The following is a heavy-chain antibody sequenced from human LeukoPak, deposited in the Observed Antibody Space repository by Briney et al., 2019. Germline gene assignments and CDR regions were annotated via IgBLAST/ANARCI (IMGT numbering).Heavy chain of an antibody. CDR2: ISGSGGST. CDR3: AKGLRGFGVGATIGFDI. Sequence: PGGSLRLSCAASGFTFSSYAMSWVRQAPGKGLEWVSAISGSGGSTYYAVSVKGRFTISRDNSKNTLYLQMNSLRAEDTAVYYCAKGLRGFGVGATIGFDIWGQGTMVTVSS. D-gene: IGHD1-26*01. CDR1: GFTFSSYA. V-gene: IGHV3-23*01. J-gene: IGHJ3*02.